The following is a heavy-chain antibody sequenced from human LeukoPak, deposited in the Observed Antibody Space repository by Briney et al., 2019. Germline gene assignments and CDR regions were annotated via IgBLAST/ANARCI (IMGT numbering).Heavy chain of an antibody. D-gene: IGHD3-9*01. J-gene: IGHJ4*02. CDR1: GFTFDDYG. CDR2: IHHSGIT. CDR3: ARAVGSFDWLPLFDY. V-gene: IGHV4-38-2*01. Sequence: GSLRLSCAASGFTFDDYGMSWVRQAPGKGLEWIGNIHHSGITYYTPSLKSRVTISVDTSKNQFYLKLSSVTAADTAVYYCARAVGSFDWLPLFDYWGQGTLVTVSS.